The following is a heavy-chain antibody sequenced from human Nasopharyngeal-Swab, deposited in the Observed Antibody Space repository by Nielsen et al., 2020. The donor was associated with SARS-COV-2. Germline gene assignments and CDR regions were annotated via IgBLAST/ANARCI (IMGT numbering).Heavy chain of an antibody. V-gene: IGHV1-3*01. CDR1: GWRCISYA. J-gene: IGHJ4*02. D-gene: IGHD3-22*01. CDR2: INAGNGNT. Sequence: KAACKDAGWRCISYAMHWMRQAPGQRREWMGWINAGNGNTKYSQKFQGRVTITRDTSASTAYMELSSLRSEDTAVYYCARSTYYYDSSGYSFDYWGQGTLVTVSS. CDR3: ARSTYYYDSSGYSFDY.